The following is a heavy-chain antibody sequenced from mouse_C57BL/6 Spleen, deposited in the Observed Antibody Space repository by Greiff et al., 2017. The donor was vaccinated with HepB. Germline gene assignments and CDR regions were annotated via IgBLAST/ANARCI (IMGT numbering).Heavy chain of an antibody. J-gene: IGHJ2*01. Sequence: EVQLQQSGPVLVKPGASVKMSCKASGYTFTDYYMNWVKQSHGKSLEWIGVINPYNGGTSYNQKFKGKATLTVDKSSSTAYMELNSLTSEDSAVYYCARGIYYYGSSGWDFDYWGQGTTLTVSS. V-gene: IGHV1-19*01. D-gene: IGHD1-1*01. CDR1: GYTFTDYY. CDR3: ARGIYYYGSSGWDFDY. CDR2: INPYNGGT.